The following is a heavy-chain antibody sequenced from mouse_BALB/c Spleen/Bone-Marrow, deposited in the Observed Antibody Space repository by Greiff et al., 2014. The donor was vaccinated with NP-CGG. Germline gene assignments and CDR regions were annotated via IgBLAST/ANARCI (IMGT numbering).Heavy chain of an antibody. V-gene: IGHV1-39*01. CDR1: GYSFTGYN. Sequence: VQLQQSGPELEKPGASVKISCKASGYSFTGYNMNWVKQSNGKSLEWIGNIDPYYGGTXYXQKFKXXXXXTXDKSSXXXYMQLXXLTSEDSAVYYCARGGPWFAYWGQGTLVTVSA. J-gene: IGHJ3*01. CDR3: ARGGPWFAY. D-gene: IGHD3-3*01. CDR2: IDPYYGGT.